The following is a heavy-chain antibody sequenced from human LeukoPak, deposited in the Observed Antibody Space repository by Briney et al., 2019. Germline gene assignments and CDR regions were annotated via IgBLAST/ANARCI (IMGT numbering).Heavy chain of an antibody. V-gene: IGHV4-34*01. D-gene: IGHD4-17*01. Sequence: SETLSLTCAVYGWSFSGYYWSWIRRPPGKGLEWIGEISHSGSTNYNPSLKSRVTISVDTSKNQFSLKLSSVTAADTAVYYCARGPDYGDYYVHFDYWGQGTLVTVSS. J-gene: IGHJ4*02. CDR3: ARGPDYGDYYVHFDY. CDR2: ISHSGST. CDR1: GWSFSGYY.